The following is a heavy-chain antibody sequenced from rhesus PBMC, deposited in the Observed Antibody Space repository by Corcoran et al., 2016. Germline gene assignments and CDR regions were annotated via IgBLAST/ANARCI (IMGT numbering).Heavy chain of an antibody. CDR2: IYGSGSST. Sequence: QLQLQESGPGLVKPSETLSVTCAVSGGSISSSYWSWIRQAPGKGLGWIGYIYGSGSSTNYNPSLKSRVTLSVDTSKNQFSLKLSSVTAADTAVYYCVREYSGSYFDYWGQGVLVTVSS. CDR3: VREYSGSYFDY. D-gene: IGHD6-25*01. CDR1: GGSISSSY. V-gene: IGHV4-169*02. J-gene: IGHJ4*01.